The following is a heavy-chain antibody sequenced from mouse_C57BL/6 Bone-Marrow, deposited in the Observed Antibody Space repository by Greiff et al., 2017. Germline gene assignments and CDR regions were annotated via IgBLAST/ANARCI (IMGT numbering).Heavy chain of an antibody. CDR2: ISSGGDYI. V-gene: IGHV5-9-1*02. J-gene: IGHJ3*01. CDR3: TRNYGNPWFAY. Sequence: EVQRVESGEGLVKPGGSLKLSCAASGFTFSSYAMSWVRQTPEKRLEWVAYISSGGDYIYYADTVKGRFTISRDNARNTLYLQMSSLKSEDTAMYYCTRNYGNPWFAYWGQGTLVTVSA. CDR1: GFTFSSYA. D-gene: IGHD2-1*01.